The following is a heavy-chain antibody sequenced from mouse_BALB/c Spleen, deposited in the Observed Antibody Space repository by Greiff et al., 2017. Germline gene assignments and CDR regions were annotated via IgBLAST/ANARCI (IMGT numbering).Heavy chain of an antibody. Sequence: VKLVESGPGLVAPSQSLSITCTVSGFSLTSYGVHWVRQPPGKGLEWLGVIWAGGSTNYNSALMSRLSISKDNSKSQVFLKMNSLQTDNTAMYYYARERSPITTVVPYYFDYWGQGTTLTVSS. CDR2: IWAGGST. CDR1: GFSLTSYG. CDR3: ARERSPITTVVPYYFDY. V-gene: IGHV2-9*02. J-gene: IGHJ2*01. D-gene: IGHD1-1*01.